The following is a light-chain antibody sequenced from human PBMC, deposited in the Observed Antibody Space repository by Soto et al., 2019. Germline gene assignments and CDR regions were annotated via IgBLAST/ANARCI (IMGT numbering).Light chain of an antibody. Sequence: EIVLTQSPATLSLSPGERATLSCRASQSVSSYLAWYQQKPGQAPRLLIYDASSRATGIPARFSGSGSGTDFILTISSLEPEDFAGYYCQQRSNWLTFGGGTKVEIK. CDR1: QSVSSY. CDR3: QQRSNWLT. V-gene: IGKV3-11*01. CDR2: DAS. J-gene: IGKJ4*01.